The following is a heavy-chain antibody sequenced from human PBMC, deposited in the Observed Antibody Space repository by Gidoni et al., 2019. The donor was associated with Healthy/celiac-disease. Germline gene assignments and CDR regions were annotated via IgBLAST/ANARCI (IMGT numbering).Heavy chain of an antibody. V-gene: IGHV3-23*01. CDR1: AFTFSSYA. Sequence: EVKLLESGGGLVQPGGSLRHSCEASAFTFSSYAMSWVRQAPGKGLEWVSAISGSGGSTYFADSVKGQFTISRDNSKNTLYLQMNSLRAEDTAVYYCAKTNWEWAWGYWGQGTLVTVSS. CDR2: ISGSGGST. J-gene: IGHJ4*02. D-gene: IGHD3-3*01. CDR3: AKTNWEWAWGY.